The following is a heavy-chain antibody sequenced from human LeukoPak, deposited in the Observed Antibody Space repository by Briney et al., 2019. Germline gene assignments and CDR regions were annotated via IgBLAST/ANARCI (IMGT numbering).Heavy chain of an antibody. D-gene: IGHD2-2*01. Sequence: PGGSLRPSCAASGFTFSSYAMSWVRQAPGKGLEWVSAISGSGGSTYYADSVKGRFTISRDNSKNTLYLQMNSLRAEDTAVYYCAKPIHSRGYCSSTSCYYFDYWGQGTLVTVSS. CDR3: AKPIHSRGYCSSTSCYYFDY. V-gene: IGHV3-23*01. J-gene: IGHJ4*02. CDR2: ISGSGGST. CDR1: GFTFSSYA.